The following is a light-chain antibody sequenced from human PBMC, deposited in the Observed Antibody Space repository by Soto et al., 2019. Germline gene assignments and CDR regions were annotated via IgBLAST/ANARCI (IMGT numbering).Light chain of an antibody. CDR3: QQYANWPKT. Sequence: EVVLTQSPGTLSLSSWERATLSCRASQSVINSYLAWYQQKPGQAPRLLIYGAFTRAAGVPARFSGSGSGTEFTLTISSLQSEDSAVYFCQQYANWPKTFGQGTKVDIK. V-gene: IGKV3-15*01. CDR1: QSVINSY. CDR2: GAF. J-gene: IGKJ1*01.